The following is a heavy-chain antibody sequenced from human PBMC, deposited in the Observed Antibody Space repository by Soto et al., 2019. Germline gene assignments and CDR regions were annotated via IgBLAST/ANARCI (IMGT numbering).Heavy chain of an antibody. Sequence: VQLVESGGGLVQPGGSLRLSCAASGFAFGSYWMHWVRQAPGKGLVWVSRISQDGAIATQADSVKGRFTISRDNAKNTLFLQMNSFRADDTAVYYCLRDQRHWNEFADQWGQGTLVTVSS. CDR1: GFAFGSYW. CDR2: ISQDGAIA. V-gene: IGHV3-74*01. J-gene: IGHJ4*02. CDR3: LRDQRHWNEFADQ. D-gene: IGHD1-1*01.